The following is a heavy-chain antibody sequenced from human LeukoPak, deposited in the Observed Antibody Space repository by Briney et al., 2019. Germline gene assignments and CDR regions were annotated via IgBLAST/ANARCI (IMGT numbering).Heavy chain of an antibody. Sequence: GGSLRLSCTASGFTFIGYAMHWVRQAPGKGLEGVAVISYDGSNKYYADSVKGRFTISRDNSKNTLYLQMNSLRAEDTAVYYCARDYYYDSSGLFDYWGQGTLVTVSS. CDR3: ARDYYYDSSGLFDY. V-gene: IGHV3-30-3*01. CDR1: GFTFIGYA. D-gene: IGHD3-22*01. CDR2: ISYDGSNK. J-gene: IGHJ4*02.